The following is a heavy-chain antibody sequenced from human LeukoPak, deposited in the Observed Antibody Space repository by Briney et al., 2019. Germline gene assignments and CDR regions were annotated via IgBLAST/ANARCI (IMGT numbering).Heavy chain of an antibody. CDR1: GFTFSSYA. V-gene: IGHV3-30-3*01. D-gene: IGHD3-3*01. J-gene: IGHJ3*02. CDR3: AKDFWSAADAFDI. Sequence: GGSLRLSCAASGFTFSSYAMHWVRQAPGKGLEWVAVISYDGSNKYYADSVKGRFTISRDNSKNTLYLQMNSLRAEDTAVYYCAKDFWSAADAFDIRGQGTMVTVSS. CDR2: ISYDGSNK.